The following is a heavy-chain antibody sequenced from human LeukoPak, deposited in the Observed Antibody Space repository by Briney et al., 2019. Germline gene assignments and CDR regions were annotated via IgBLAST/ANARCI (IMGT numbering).Heavy chain of an antibody. CDR2: IHYSGST. Sequence: SETLSLTCSVFGGSISSYYWSWTRQPPGKGLKWIGYIHYSGSTNYNPSLKSRVTISVDTSNNQFSLKLSSVTAADTAVYYCARVVVITTVVDYWGQGTLVTVSS. V-gene: IGHV4-59*01. CDR1: GGSISSYY. D-gene: IGHD3-22*01. CDR3: ARVVVITTVVDY. J-gene: IGHJ4*02.